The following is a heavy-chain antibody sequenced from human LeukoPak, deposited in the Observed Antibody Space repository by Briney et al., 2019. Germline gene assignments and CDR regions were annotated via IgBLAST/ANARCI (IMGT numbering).Heavy chain of an antibody. CDR3: ARERLMTHWYFDL. J-gene: IGHJ2*01. V-gene: IGHV3-72*01. CDR1: GFTFSDHY. Sequence: PGGSLRLSCAASGFTFSDHYMDWVRQAPGKGLEWVGRTRNKANSYTTEYAASVKGRFTISRDDSKNLLYLQMNSLKTEDTAVYYCARERLMTHWYFDLWGRGTLVTVSS. D-gene: IGHD2-8*01. CDR2: TRNKANSYTT.